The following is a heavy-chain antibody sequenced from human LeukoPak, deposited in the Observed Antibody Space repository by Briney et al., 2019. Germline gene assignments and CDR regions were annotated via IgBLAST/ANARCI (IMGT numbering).Heavy chain of an antibody. CDR2: MNPNSGNT. Sequence: ASVKVSCKASGYTFTSYDINWVRQATGQGLEWMGWMNPNSGNTGYAQKFQGRVTMTRNTSISTAYMELSSLRSEDTAVYYCASWYSSGYDAFDIWGQGTMATVSS. J-gene: IGHJ3*02. CDR3: ASWYSSGYDAFDI. V-gene: IGHV1-8*01. D-gene: IGHD6-25*01. CDR1: GYTFTSYD.